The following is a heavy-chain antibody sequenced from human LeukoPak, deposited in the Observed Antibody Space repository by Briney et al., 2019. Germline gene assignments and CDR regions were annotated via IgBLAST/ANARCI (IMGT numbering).Heavy chain of an antibody. V-gene: IGHV3-53*01. Sequence: PGGSLRLSCAASGFTVSSNYMSWVRQAPGKGLEWVSVIYSGGSTYYADSVKGRFTISRDNSKNTLYLQMNSLRAEDTAVYYCARGPYYDFWSGSYGMDVWGQGTTVTVSS. CDR1: GFTVSSNY. D-gene: IGHD3-3*01. J-gene: IGHJ6*02. CDR2: IYSGGST. CDR3: ARGPYYDFWSGSYGMDV.